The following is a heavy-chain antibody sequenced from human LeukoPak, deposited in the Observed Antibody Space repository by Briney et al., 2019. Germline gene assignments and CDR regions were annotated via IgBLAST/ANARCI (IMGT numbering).Heavy chain of an antibody. CDR3: AADHCSGGSCYSVL. Sequence: TVKVSCKASGFTFTSSAMQWVRQARGQRLEWIGWIVVGSGNTNYAQKFQERVTITRDMSTSTAYMELSSLRSEDTAVYYCAADHCSGGSCYSVLWGQGTLVTVSS. V-gene: IGHV1-58*02. CDR2: IVVGSGNT. CDR1: GFTFTSSA. J-gene: IGHJ4*02. D-gene: IGHD2-15*01.